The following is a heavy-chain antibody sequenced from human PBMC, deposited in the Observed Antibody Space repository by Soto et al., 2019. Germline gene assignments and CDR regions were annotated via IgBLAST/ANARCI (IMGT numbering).Heavy chain of an antibody. V-gene: IGHV1-69*13. CDR1: GGTFSSYA. CDR2: IIPIFGTA. J-gene: IGHJ4*02. CDR3: AREANFAYSSSWQGTFDY. Sequence: SVKVSCKASGGTFSSYAISWVRQAPGQGLEWMGGIIPIFGTANYAQKFQGRVTITADESTSTAYMELSSLRSEDTAVYYCAREANFAYSSSWQGTFDYCGQGTLVPVSS. D-gene: IGHD6-13*01.